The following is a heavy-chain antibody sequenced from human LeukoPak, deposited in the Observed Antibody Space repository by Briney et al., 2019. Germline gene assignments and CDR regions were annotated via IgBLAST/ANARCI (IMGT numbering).Heavy chain of an antibody. CDR3: AKGYSYDSSGYYYLDY. D-gene: IGHD3-22*01. CDR1: GFTFDDYA. CDR2: ITGDGGST. V-gene: IGHV3-43*02. J-gene: IGHJ4*02. Sequence: GGSLRLSCAASGFTFDDYAMHWVRQAPGKGLEWVSFITGDGGSTYYADSVKGRFTISRDNSKNSLCLQMNSLRTQDTALYYCAKGYSYDSSGYYYLDYWGQGTLVTVSS.